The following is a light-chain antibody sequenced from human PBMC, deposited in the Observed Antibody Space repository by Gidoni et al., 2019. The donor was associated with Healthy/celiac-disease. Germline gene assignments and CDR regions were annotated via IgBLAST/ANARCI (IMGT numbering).Light chain of an antibody. CDR1: KLGDKY. J-gene: IGLJ2*01. V-gene: IGLV3-1*01. CDR3: QAWDSSTDVV. CDR2: QDS. Sequence: SYERTQPPSVSVSPGQTASITCSGAKLGDKYACWYQQKPGQSPVLVIYQDSKRPSGIPERFAGSNSGNTATLTISGTQAMDEADYYCQAWDSSTDVVFGGGTKLTVL.